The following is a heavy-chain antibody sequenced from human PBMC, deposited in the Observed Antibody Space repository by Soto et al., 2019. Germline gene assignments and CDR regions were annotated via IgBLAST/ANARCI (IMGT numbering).Heavy chain of an antibody. CDR3: ARLPRASPYPSFDC. V-gene: IGHV4-59*08. J-gene: IGHJ4*02. Sequence: SETLSLTWTVSGGSISTYYWSWIRQPPGKGLEWVGYVHYSGSTNYSPSLKSRVTISVGTSKNQFSLELSSVTAADTAVYYCARLPRASPYPSFDCWGQGPLVTAPQ. CDR2: VHYSGST. D-gene: IGHD2-2*02. CDR1: GGSISTYY.